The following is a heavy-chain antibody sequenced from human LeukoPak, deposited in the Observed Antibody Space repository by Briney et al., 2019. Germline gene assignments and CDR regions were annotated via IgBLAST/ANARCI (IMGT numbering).Heavy chain of an antibody. CDR2: ISSSSSYI. J-gene: IGHJ4*02. CDR1: GFTFSSYS. Sequence: PGGSLRLSCAASGFTFSSYSMNWVRQAPGKGLEWASSISSSSSYIYYADSVKGRFTISRDNTKNSLYLQMNSLRAEDTAVYYCAGRRTTGTAAQDYWGQGTLVTVSS. V-gene: IGHV3-21*01. D-gene: IGHD1-1*01. CDR3: AGRRTTGTAAQDY.